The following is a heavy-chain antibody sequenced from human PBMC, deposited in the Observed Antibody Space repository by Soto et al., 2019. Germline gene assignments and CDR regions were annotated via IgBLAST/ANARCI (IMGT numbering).Heavy chain of an antibody. CDR3: ARTYSSSWYGWFDP. J-gene: IGHJ5*02. Sequence: SGPTLVNPTQTLTLTCTFSGFSLTTGGMTVSWIRQPPGKALEWLALIDWDDDKYYSTSLKTRLTISKDTSKNQVVLTMTNMDPVDTATYYCARTYSSSWYGWFDPWGQGTLVTVSS. CDR1: GFSLTTGGMT. V-gene: IGHV2-70*01. D-gene: IGHD6-13*01. CDR2: IDWDDDK.